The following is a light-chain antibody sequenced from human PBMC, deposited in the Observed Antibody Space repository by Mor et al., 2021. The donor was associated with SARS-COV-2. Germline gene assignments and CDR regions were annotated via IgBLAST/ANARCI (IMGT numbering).Light chain of an antibody. Sequence: SSWLAWYQQKPGKAPKLLIYKASSLESGVPSRFSGSGSGTEFTLTISSLQPDDFATYYCQQYNSYSVTFGQGTKVEIK. J-gene: IGKJ1*01. V-gene: IGKV1-5*03. CDR3: QQYNSYSVT. CDR2: KAS. CDR1: SSW.